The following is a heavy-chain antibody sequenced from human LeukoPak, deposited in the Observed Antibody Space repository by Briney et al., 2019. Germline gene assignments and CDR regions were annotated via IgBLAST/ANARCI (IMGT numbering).Heavy chain of an antibody. CDR3: AKDSYSGYDYYYYYMDV. CDR1: GFTFSSYG. J-gene: IGHJ6*03. CDR2: IRYDGSNK. D-gene: IGHD5-12*01. V-gene: IGHV3-30*02. Sequence: PGGSLRLSCAASGFTFSSYGMHWVRQAPGKGLEWVAFIRYDGSNKYYADSVKGRFTISRDNSKNTLYLQMNSLRAEDTAAYYCAKDSYSGYDYYYYYMDVWGKGTTVTVSS.